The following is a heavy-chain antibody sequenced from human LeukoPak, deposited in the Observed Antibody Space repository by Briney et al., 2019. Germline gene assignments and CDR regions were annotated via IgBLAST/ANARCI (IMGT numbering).Heavy chain of an antibody. CDR3: ARDRYGDYLFDY. J-gene: IGHJ4*02. CDR1: GFTFSSYS. CDR2: ISSSSSYI. V-gene: IGHV3-21*01. Sequence: GGSLRLSCAASGFTFSSYSMNWVRQAPGKGLEWVSSISSSSSYIYYADSVKGRFTISRDNAKNSLYLQMNSLRVEDTAVYYCARDRYGDYLFDYWGQGTLVTVSS. D-gene: IGHD4-17*01.